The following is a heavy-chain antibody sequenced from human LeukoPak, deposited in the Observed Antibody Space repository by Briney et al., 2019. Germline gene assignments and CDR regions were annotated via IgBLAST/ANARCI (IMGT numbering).Heavy chain of an antibody. CDR2: ISGSGGST. CDR1: GFTLSSYE. V-gene: IGHV3-23*01. Sequence: PGGSLRLSCTVSGFTLSSYEMSWIRQAPGKGLEWVSGISGSGGSTYYADSVKGRFTISRDNSKNTLDLQMNSLRAEDTAVYYCAKDDAWLRYQYWGQGTLVTVSS. D-gene: IGHD3-9*01. CDR3: AKDDAWLRYQY. J-gene: IGHJ4*02.